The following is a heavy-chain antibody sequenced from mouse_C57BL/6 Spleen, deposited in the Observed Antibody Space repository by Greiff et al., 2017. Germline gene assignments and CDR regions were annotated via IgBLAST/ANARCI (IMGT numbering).Heavy chain of an antibody. CDR1: GFNIKDDY. V-gene: IGHV14-4*01. D-gene: IGHD2-12*01. J-gene: IGHJ2*01. CDR3: TKLLRRGFDY. CDR2: IDPENGDT. Sequence: VQLQQSGAELVRPGASVKLSCTASGFNIKDDYMHWVKQRPEQGLEWIGWIDPENGDTEYASKFQGKATITADTSSNTAYLQLSSLTSEDTAVYYCTKLLRRGFDYWGQGTTLTVSS.